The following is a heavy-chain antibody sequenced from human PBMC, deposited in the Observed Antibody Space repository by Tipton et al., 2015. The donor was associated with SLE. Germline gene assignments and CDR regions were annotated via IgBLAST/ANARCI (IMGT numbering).Heavy chain of an antibody. J-gene: IGHJ4*02. Sequence: SLRLSCAASGFTFSTYAMHWVRQAPGKGLEWVSVIYLGGRTDYAESVKGRFTISRDNSRNTLSLQMNSLRAEDTAVYYCVKDDSGDWGYYFDYWGQGTLVTVSS. CDR3: VKDDSGDWGYYFDY. CDR1: GFTFSTYA. CDR2: IYLGGRT. D-gene: IGHD4-17*01. V-gene: IGHV3-NL1*01.